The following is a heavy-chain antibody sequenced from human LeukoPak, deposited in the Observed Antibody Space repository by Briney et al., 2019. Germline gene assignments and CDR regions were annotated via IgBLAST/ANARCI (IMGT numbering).Heavy chain of an antibody. V-gene: IGHV4-34*01. CDR3: AIGLGSSSGYSLDY. J-gene: IGHJ4*02. D-gene: IGHD3-22*01. CDR2: INHSGST. Sequence: PSETLSLTCAVYGGSFSGYYWSWIRQPPGKGLDWIGEINHSGSTNYNPSLKSRVTISVDTSKNQFSLKLSSVTAADTAVYYCAIGLGSSSGYSLDYWGQGTPVTVSS. CDR1: GGSFSGYY.